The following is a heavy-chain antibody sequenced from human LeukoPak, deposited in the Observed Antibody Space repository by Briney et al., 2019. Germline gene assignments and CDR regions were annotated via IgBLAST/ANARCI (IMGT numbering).Heavy chain of an antibody. Sequence: GGSLRLSCAASGFTFSSYSMNWVRQAPGEGLEWVSSISSSSSYIYYADSVKGRFTISRDNAKNSLYLQMNSLRAEDTAVYYCARGGLYTYTSDYWGQGTLVTVSS. D-gene: IGHD2-2*02. V-gene: IGHV3-21*01. CDR2: ISSSSSYI. J-gene: IGHJ4*02. CDR1: GFTFSSYS. CDR3: ARGGLYTYTSDY.